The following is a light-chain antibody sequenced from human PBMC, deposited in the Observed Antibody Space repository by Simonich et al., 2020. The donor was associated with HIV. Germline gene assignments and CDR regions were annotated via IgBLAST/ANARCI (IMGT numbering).Light chain of an antibody. V-gene: IGKV3D-20*01. CDR2: DAS. J-gene: IGKJ4*01. CDR1: QSVSSTY. CDR3: QLYGSSPPR. Sequence: EIVLTQSPGTLSLSPGERATLSCRASQSVSSTYLAWYQRKPGLAHRLLIYDASSRATGIPDRFSGSGSVTYFTLTISRLEPEDFAVYYCQLYGSSPPRFGGGTKVEIK.